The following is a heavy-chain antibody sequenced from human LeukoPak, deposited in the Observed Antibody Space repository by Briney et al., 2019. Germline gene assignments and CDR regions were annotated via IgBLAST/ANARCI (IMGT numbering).Heavy chain of an antibody. D-gene: IGHD4-17*01. CDR3: ARHDYGDYFSGWFDP. Sequence: GGSLRLSCAVSGITLSNYGMGWVRQAPGKGLEWVAGISDSGGRTNYADSVKGRFTISRDNPKNTLYLQMNSLRAEDTAVYYCARHDYGDYFSGWFDPWGQGTLVTVSS. CDR1: GITLSNYG. J-gene: IGHJ5*02. V-gene: IGHV3-23*01. CDR2: ISDSGGRT.